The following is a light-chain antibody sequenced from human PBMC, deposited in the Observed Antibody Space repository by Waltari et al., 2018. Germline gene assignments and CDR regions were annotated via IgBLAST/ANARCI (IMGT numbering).Light chain of an antibody. CDR1: SSNIGGTSY. CDR2: RNN. CDR3: AAWDDSLSTLL. V-gene: IGLV1-47*01. J-gene: IGLJ2*01. Sequence: QSVLTQAPSASGTPGQRVTISCSGSSSNIGGTSYVYWYQQLPGTAPRLLIYRNNKRPSGGPDRFSGSKSGKSASLAISGLRSEDEADYYCAAWDDSLSTLLFGGGTKLTVL.